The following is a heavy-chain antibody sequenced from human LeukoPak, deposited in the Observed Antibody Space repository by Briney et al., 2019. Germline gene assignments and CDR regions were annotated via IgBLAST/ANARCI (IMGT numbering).Heavy chain of an antibody. V-gene: IGHV3-7*01. CDR2: IKQDGSEK. CDR1: GFTFSSYW. J-gene: IGHJ4*02. CDR3: ARDNVNYYGSGSYYDY. D-gene: IGHD3-10*01. Sequence: GGSLRLSCAASGFTFSSYWMSWVRQAPGKGLEWVANIKQDGSEKYYVDSVKGRFTISRDNAENSLYLQMNSLRAEDTAVYYCARDNVNYYGSGSYYDYWGQGTLVTVSS.